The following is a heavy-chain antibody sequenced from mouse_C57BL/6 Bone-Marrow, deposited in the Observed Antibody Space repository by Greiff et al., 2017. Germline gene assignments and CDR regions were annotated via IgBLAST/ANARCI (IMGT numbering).Heavy chain of an antibody. J-gene: IGHJ2*01. CDR3: ARSGPLGRSFDY. CDR1: GYTFTSYW. CDR2: IYTTSGRT. Sequence: VQLQQSGAELVKPGASVKMSCTASGYTFTSYWITWVKQRPGQGLEWIGDIYTTSGRTNYNDKFKSKAILTVDTSSNTAYMQLISLTSEDSAVFDCARSGPLGRSFDYWGQGTTLTVSS. D-gene: IGHD4-1*01. V-gene: IGHV1-55*01.